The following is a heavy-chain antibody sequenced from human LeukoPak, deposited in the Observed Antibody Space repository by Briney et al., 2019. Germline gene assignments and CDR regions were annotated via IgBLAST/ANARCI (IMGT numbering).Heavy chain of an antibody. CDR2: IWYDGSNK. Sequence: PGGSLRLSCAASGFTFTNYWMTWVRQAPGQGLEWVALIWYDGSNKYYADSVKGRFTISRDNSKNTVFLQMNSLRVEDTAIYYCARDRPTGSYYSIDYWGQGIQATVSS. D-gene: IGHD1-26*01. J-gene: IGHJ4*02. CDR1: GFTFTNYW. V-gene: IGHV3-33*08. CDR3: ARDRPTGSYYSIDY.